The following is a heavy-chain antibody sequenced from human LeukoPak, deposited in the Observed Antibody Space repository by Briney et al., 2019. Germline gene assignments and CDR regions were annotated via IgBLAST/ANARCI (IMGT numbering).Heavy chain of an antibody. V-gene: IGHV1-8*01. Sequence: ASVKVSCKASGYTFTTHDINWVRQATGQGLEWSGWMSPNSGDTGYAQKFQGRVTMTSDSSISTAYMELSSLRSEDTAIYYCVRTPPNWGFDYWGQGTLVTVSS. CDR2: MSPNSGDT. CDR1: GYTFTTHD. CDR3: VRTPPNWGFDY. D-gene: IGHD7-27*01. J-gene: IGHJ4*02.